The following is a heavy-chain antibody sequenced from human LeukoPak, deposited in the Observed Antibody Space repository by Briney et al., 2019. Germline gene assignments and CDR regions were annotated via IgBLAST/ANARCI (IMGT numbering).Heavy chain of an antibody. J-gene: IGHJ4*02. CDR2: ISAYNGNTNT. D-gene: IGHD2-15*01. CDR1: GYTFATYG. CDR3: ARDTGCSGGSCYYPMIFDY. V-gene: IGHV1-18*01. Sequence: ASVKVSCKASGYTFATYGISWVRQAPGQGLEWMGWISAYNGNTNTNYAQKLQGRDTMTTDTSTSTAYMELRSLRSDDTAVYYCARDTGCSGGSCYYPMIFDYWGQGTLVTVSS.